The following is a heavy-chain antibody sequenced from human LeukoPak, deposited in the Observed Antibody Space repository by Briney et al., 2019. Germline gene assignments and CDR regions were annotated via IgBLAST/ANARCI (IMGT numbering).Heavy chain of an antibody. CDR2: IYDSGNT. CDR3: AMSPPRGAWFDP. D-gene: IGHD4/OR15-4a*01. Sequence: SETLSLTCSVSGGSITSDYWSWIRQSPGRGLEWIGFIYDSGNTIYNPPLKSRVTISVDTSKNQFSLKLRSVTAADTAIYYCAMSPPRGAWFDPWGQGTLVTVSS. CDR1: GGSITSDY. V-gene: IGHV4-4*09. J-gene: IGHJ5*02.